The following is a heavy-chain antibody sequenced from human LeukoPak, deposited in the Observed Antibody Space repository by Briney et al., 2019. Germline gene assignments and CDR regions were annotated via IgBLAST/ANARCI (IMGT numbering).Heavy chain of an antibody. V-gene: IGHV1-2*02. CDR2: INPNSGGS. CDR1: GYTFTGYY. CDR3: AREWDGEPVGDY. Sequence: ASVKVSCKASGYTFTGYYMHWVRQAPGQGLEWMGWINPNSGGSNYAQKFQGRVTMTRDTSISTAYMELSRLRSDDTAVYYCAREWDGEPVGDYWGQGTLVTVSS. J-gene: IGHJ4*02. D-gene: IGHD4-17*01.